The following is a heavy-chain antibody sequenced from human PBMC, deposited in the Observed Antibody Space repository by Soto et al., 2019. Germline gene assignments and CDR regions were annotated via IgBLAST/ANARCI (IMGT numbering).Heavy chain of an antibody. J-gene: IGHJ6*02. Sequence: QVQLVQSGAEVKKPGASVKVSCKASGYTFTSYGISWVRQAPGQGLEWMGWISAYNGNTNYAQKLQGRVTMTTDTSTSTASMELRSLRSDDTAVYYCARLTRRGDYYYYGMDVWGQGTTVTVSS. CDR3: ARLTRRGDYYYYGMDV. CDR1: GYTFTSYG. V-gene: IGHV1-18*01. D-gene: IGHD3-10*01. CDR2: ISAYNGNT.